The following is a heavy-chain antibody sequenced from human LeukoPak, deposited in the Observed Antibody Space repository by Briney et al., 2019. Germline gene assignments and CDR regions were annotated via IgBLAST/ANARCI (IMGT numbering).Heavy chain of an antibody. Sequence: PSETLSLTCTVSGGSISTSYWNWIRQPAGKGLEWIGRIYISGSPKYNPSLKSRATMSVDTSKNHFSLKLRSVTAADTAAYYCAKATAGVEATTGFDSWGHGTLVTVAS. CDR2: IYISGSP. V-gene: IGHV4-4*07. D-gene: IGHD1-26*01. CDR3: AKATAGVEATTGFDS. CDR1: GGSISTSY. J-gene: IGHJ5*01.